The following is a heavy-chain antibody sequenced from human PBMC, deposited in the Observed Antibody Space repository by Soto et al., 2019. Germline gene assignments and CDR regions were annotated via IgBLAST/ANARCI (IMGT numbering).Heavy chain of an antibody. CDR1: GGTFSSYA. Sequence: QVQLVQSGAEVKKPGSSVKVSCKASGGTFSSYAISWVRQAPGQGLEWMGGIIPIFGTANYAQKFQGRVTITADESTSIAYMELSSLRPEDTAVYYCARDRGITMVRGPKSYYYYGMDVWGQGTTVTVSS. CDR2: IIPIFGTA. J-gene: IGHJ6*02. D-gene: IGHD3-10*01. V-gene: IGHV1-69*01. CDR3: ARDRGITMVRGPKSYYYYGMDV.